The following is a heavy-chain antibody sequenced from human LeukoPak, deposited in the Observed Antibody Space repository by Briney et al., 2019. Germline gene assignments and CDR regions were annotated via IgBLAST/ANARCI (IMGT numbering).Heavy chain of an antibody. Sequence: TSETLSLTCTVSGGSISSSSYYWGWIRQPPGKGLECIGSIYYSGSTYYNPSLKSRVTISVDTSKNQFSLKLSSVTAADTAVYYCASESGYYDSSALLIWGQGTMVTVSS. CDR1: GGSISSSSYY. CDR2: IYYSGST. J-gene: IGHJ3*02. CDR3: ASESGYYDSSALLI. V-gene: IGHV4-39*01. D-gene: IGHD3-22*01.